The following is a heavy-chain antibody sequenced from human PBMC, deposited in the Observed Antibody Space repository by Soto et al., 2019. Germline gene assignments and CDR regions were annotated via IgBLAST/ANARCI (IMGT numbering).Heavy chain of an antibody. D-gene: IGHD3-16*01. CDR3: ARGGAPYNSFGP. J-gene: IGHJ5*02. CDR2: IYSSGFT. CDR1: GGPINSHY. Sequence: SETLSLTCTVSGGPINSHYWSWIRQPPGKRLEWLGYIYSSGFTTYNPSLKGRLTISVDTSKNQFSLRLSSVTSADTAVSYCARGGAPYNSFGPWGQGTLVTISS. V-gene: IGHV4-59*11.